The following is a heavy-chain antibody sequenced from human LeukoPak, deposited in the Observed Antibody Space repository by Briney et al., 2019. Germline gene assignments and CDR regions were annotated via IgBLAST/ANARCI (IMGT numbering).Heavy chain of an antibody. D-gene: IGHD6-13*01. Sequence: GESLQISCKGSGYSFTSYWIGWVRQMPGKGLEWMGIIYPGDSDTRYSPSFQGQVTISADKSISTAYLQWSSLKASDTAMYYCARHLMYSRQMYYYYYMDVWGKGTTVTVSS. CDR2: IYPGDSDT. V-gene: IGHV5-51*01. J-gene: IGHJ6*03. CDR3: ARHLMYSRQMYYYYYMDV. CDR1: GYSFTSYW.